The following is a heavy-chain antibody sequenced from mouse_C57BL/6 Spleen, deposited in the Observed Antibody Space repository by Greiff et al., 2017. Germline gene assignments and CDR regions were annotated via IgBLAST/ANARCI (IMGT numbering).Heavy chain of an antibody. CDR3: ARGDYYGSSYHYYAMDY. CDR1: GYTFTSYW. CDR2: IHPNSGST. J-gene: IGHJ4*01. V-gene: IGHV1-64*01. D-gene: IGHD1-1*01. Sequence: QVQLQQSGAELVKPGASVKLSCKASGYTFTSYWMHWVKQRPGQGLEWIGMIHPNSGSTNYNEKFKSKATLTVDKSSSTAYMQLSSLTSEDSAVYYCARGDYYGSSYHYYAMDYWGQGTSVTVSS.